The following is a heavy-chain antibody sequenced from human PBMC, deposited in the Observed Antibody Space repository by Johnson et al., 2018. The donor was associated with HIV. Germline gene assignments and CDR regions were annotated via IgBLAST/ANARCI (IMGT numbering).Heavy chain of an antibody. CDR2: ITSVSDDETK. J-gene: IGHJ3*02. CDR3: ATEPNAFDI. CDR1: GFTFTNAW. Sequence: VQLVESGGGLVKPGGSLRLSCVASGFTFTNAWMSWVRQAPGKGLEWVGRITSVSDDETKDYGSPVKGRFTISRDDSSNTLYLQINSLKSEDTAVYYCATEPNAFDIWGQGTLVTVSS. V-gene: IGHV3-15*01.